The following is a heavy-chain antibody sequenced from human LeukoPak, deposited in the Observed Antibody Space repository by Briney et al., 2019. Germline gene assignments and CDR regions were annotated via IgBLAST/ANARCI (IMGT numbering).Heavy chain of an antibody. D-gene: IGHD3-22*01. J-gene: IGHJ4*02. Sequence: GGSLRLSCAASGFTFSSYAMSWVRQAPGKGLEWVSGISGSGGSTYYADSVKGRFTISRDNSKNTLYLQMNSLRAEDTAVYYWAKEELYYYDSSGYSNWGQGTLVTVSS. CDR3: AKEELYYYDSSGYSN. CDR1: GFTFSSYA. V-gene: IGHV3-23*01. CDR2: ISGSGGST.